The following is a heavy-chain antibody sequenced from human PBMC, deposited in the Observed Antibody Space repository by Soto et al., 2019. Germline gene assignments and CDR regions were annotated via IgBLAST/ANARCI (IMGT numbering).Heavy chain of an antibody. CDR3: ARESEDLTSNFDY. CDR1: GFTFTRYS. J-gene: IGHJ4*02. V-gene: IGHV3-21*06. CDR2: ISSTTNYI. Sequence: EVQLVESGGGLVKPGGSLRLSCAASGFTFTRYSMNWVRQAPGKGLEWVLSISSTTNYIYYGDSMKGRFTISRDNAKNSLYLDMNSLRAEDTAVYYCARESEDLTSNFDYWGQGTLVTVSS.